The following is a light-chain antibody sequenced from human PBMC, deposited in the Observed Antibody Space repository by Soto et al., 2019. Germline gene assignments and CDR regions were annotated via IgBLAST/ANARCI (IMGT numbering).Light chain of an antibody. V-gene: IGKV1-8*01. CDR1: QDIRSD. J-gene: IGKJ4*01. CDR2: AAS. Sequence: IWMTQSPSLLSASTGDRVTITCRASQDIRSDLVWYQQKPGKAPKLLIYAASTLQSGVPSRFSGSGSGTDFTLTISCLQSEDFATYYCQQYYSYPLTFGGGTKV. CDR3: QQYYSYPLT.